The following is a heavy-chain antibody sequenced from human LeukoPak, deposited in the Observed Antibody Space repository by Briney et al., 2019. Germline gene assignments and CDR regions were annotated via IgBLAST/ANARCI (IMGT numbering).Heavy chain of an antibody. J-gene: IGHJ4*02. D-gene: IGHD3-3*01. V-gene: IGHV3-33*06. CDR3: AKERRVAKYTAFDY. Sequence: GGSLRLSCAASGFTFSSYGMHWVRQAPGKGLEWVAVIWYDGSNKYYADSVKGRFTISRDNSKNTLYLQMNSLRAEDTAVYYCAKERRVAKYTAFDYWGQGTLVTVSS. CDR1: GFTFSSYG. CDR2: IWYDGSNK.